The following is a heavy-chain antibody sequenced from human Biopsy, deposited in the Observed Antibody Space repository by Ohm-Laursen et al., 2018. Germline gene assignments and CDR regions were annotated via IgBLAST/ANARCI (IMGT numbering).Heavy chain of an antibody. J-gene: IGHJ5*02. CDR3: ARGPGKLWSGYYT. D-gene: IGHD3-3*01. CDR2: IYSDGNT. Sequence: SLRLSCAATGFTVSDNHISWIRQAPGKGLQWVSLIYSDGNTYYVDSVKGRFTISRDIPRNTLYLQMNSLRAEDTAVYYCARGPGKLWSGYYTWGQGSLVSVSS. V-gene: IGHV3-53*01. CDR1: GFTVSDNH.